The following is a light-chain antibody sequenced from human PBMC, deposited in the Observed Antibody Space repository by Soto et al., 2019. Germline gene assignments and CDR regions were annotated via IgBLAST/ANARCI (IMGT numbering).Light chain of an antibody. Sequence: DIQMTPSPSTLYASVGDRVTITCRASQYISSWLAWYQQKPGKAPKLLIYTASSLESGVPSRFSGSGSGTEVTLNISSLQPYDFATYYFQQYNSQMTLVQGTKVESK. V-gene: IGKV1-5*03. J-gene: IGKJ1*01. CDR3: QQYNSQMT. CDR2: TAS. CDR1: QYISSW.